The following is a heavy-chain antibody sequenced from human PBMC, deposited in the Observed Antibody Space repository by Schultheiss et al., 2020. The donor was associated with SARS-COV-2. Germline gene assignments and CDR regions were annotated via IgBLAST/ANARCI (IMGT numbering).Heavy chain of an antibody. CDR2: IWYDGSNK. Sequence: GESLKISCAASGFTFSSYGMHWVRQAPGKGLEWVAVIWYDGSNKYYADSVKGRFTISRDNSKNTLYLQMNSLRAEDTAVYYCAKDREIVAAGDYFDYWGQGTLVTVSS. J-gene: IGHJ4*02. CDR3: AKDREIVAAGDYFDY. CDR1: GFTFSSYG. V-gene: IGHV3-30*02. D-gene: IGHD2/OR15-2a*01.